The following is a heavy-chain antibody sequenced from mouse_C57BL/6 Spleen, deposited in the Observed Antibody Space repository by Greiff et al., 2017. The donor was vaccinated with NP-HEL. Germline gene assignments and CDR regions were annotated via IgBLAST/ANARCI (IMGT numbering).Heavy chain of an antibody. CDR1: GYTFTSYW. D-gene: IGHD1-1*01. Sequence: VQLQQSGAELAKPGASVKLSCKASGYTFTSYWMHWVKQRPGQGLEWIGYINPSSGYTKYNQKFKDKATLTADKSSSTAYMQLSSLTYEDSAVYYCVPEDYYYGSSFDYWGQGTTLTVSS. CDR3: VPEDYYYGSSFDY. V-gene: IGHV1-7*01. CDR2: INPSSGYT. J-gene: IGHJ2*01.